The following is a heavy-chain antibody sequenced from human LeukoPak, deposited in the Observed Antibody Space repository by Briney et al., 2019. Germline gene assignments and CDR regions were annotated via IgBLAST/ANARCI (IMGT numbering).Heavy chain of an antibody. V-gene: IGHV3-74*01. D-gene: IGHD2-21*02. CDR1: GFSFSVYW. J-gene: IGHJ6*03. CDR2: IKTDGSIT. Sequence: GGSLRLSCAASGFSFSVYWMHWVRQAPGKGPVWVSRIKTDGSITDYADFVKGRFTISRDNAKNTLYLQMNSLRAEDTAVYYCAKDGYCGGDCYFTNYYYYMDVWGKGTTVTISS. CDR3: AKDGYCGGDCYFTNYYYYMDV.